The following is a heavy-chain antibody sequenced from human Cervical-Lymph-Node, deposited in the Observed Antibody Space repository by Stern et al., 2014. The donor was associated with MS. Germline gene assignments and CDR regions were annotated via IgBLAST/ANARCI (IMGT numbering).Heavy chain of an antibody. D-gene: IGHD3-16*01. CDR3: ASGVGGSHYFDY. Sequence: VQLVESGAEVKKPGSSVKVSCKASGDTFSTSLITWVRQAPGQGPEWMGGIIPIFGTPNYARRFQGRVTIPADESTNTAYMERSSLRSEDTAVYYCASGVGGSHYFDYWGQGTLVTVSS. CDR1: GDTFSTSL. J-gene: IGHJ4*02. V-gene: IGHV1-69*01. CDR2: IIPIFGTP.